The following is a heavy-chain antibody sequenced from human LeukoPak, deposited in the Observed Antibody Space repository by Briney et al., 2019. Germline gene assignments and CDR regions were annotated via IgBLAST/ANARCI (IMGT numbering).Heavy chain of an antibody. CDR1: GGSISSSSYY. D-gene: IGHD1-7*01. J-gene: IGHJ6*02. CDR2: IYYSGST. Sequence: SETLSLTCTVSGGSISSSSYYWGWIRQPPGKGLEWIGSIYYSGSTYYNPSLKSRVTISVDTSKNQFSLKLSSVTAADTAVYYCARSRGTGTTYYYGMDVWGQGATVTVSS. V-gene: IGHV4-39*01. CDR3: ARSRGTGTTYYYGMDV.